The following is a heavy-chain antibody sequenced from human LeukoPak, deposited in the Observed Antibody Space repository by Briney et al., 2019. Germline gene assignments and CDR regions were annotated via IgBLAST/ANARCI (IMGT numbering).Heavy chain of an antibody. CDR2: IDPTDSHT. Sequence: GESLKISCKGSGYSFITYWISWVRQMPGKGLEWMGRIDPTDSHTNYSPSFQGHVTISADKSISTIYLQWSSLEASDTAMYYCARPEDGGYVYFDYWGQGTLVTVSS. CDR3: ARPEDGGYVYFDY. V-gene: IGHV5-10-1*01. D-gene: IGHD5-12*01. J-gene: IGHJ4*02. CDR1: GYSFITYW.